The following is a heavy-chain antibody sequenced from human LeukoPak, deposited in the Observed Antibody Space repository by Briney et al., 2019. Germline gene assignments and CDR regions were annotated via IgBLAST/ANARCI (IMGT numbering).Heavy chain of an antibody. CDR2: ISGSGGST. J-gene: IGHJ4*02. Sequence: GGSLRLSCEASGFTFSSYAMSWVRQAPGKGLEWVSAISGSGGSTYYADSVKGRFTISRDNSKNTLYLQMNSLRAEDTAVYYCAKRRNYYDSSGYSYYFDYWGQGTLVTVSS. CDR1: GFTFSSYA. V-gene: IGHV3-23*01. D-gene: IGHD3-22*01. CDR3: AKRRNYYDSSGYSYYFDY.